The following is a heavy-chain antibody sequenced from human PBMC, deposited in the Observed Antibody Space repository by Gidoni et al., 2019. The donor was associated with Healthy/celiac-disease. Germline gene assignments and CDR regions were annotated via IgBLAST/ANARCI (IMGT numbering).Heavy chain of an antibody. D-gene: IGHD3-16*02. CDR1: GFTFSSYA. J-gene: IGHJ3*02. V-gene: IGHV3-23*01. CDR3: AKDPWLHLGELSLYPLDAFDI. CDR2: ISGSGGST. Sequence: EVQLLESGGGLVQPGGSLRLSCAASGFTFSSYALRWVRQAPGKVLEWVSAISGSGGSTYYADSVKGRFTISRDNAKNTLYLQMNRLRAEDTDVYYCAKDPWLHLGELSLYPLDAFDIWGQGTMVTVSS.